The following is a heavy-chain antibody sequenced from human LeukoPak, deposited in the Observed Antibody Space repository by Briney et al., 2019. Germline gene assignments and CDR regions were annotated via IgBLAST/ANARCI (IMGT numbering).Heavy chain of an antibody. CDR1: GFTFSSYG. CDR3: ARESSGYFY. V-gene: IGHV3-33*03. J-gene: IGHJ4*02. CDR2: IWYDGSNK. Sequence: PGGSLRLSCAASGFTFSSYGMHWVRQAPGKGLEWVAVIWYDGSNKYYADSVKGRFTISRDNAKNSLYLQMNSLRAEDAAVYYCARESSGYFYWGQGTLVTVSS. D-gene: IGHD3-22*01.